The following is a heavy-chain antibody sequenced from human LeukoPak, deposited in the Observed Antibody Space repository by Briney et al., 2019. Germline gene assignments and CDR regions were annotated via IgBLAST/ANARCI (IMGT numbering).Heavy chain of an antibody. CDR1: GGTFSSYA. J-gene: IGHJ5*02. D-gene: IGHD6-6*01. Sequence: GASVKVSCKASGGTFSSYAISWVRQAPGQGLEWMGGIIPIFGTANYAQKFQGRVTITTDESTSTAYMELSSLRSEDTAVYYCARAAGQLVPTFDPWGQGTLVTVSS. CDR3: ARAAGQLVPTFDP. V-gene: IGHV1-69*05. CDR2: IIPIFGTA.